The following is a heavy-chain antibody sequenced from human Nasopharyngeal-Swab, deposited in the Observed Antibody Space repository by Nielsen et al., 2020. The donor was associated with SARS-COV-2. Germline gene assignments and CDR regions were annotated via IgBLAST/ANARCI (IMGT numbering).Heavy chain of an antibody. CDR1: GFTFSSYG. V-gene: IGHV3-30*18. CDR2: ISYDGSNK. D-gene: IGHD6-13*01. Sequence: GGSLRLSCAASGFTFSSYGMHWVPQAPGKGLERVAVISYDGSNKYYADSVKGRFTISRDNSKNTLYLQMNSLRAEDTAVYYCAKDGGAAAGTRWFDPWGQGTLVTVSS. J-gene: IGHJ5*02. CDR3: AKDGGAAAGTRWFDP.